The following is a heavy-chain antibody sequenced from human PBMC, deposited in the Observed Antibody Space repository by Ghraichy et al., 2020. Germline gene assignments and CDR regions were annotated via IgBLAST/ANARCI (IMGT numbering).Heavy chain of an antibody. CDR2: ISSSGSSI. CDR3: ARDRYSNDWYSAFDI. V-gene: IGHV3-48*03. Sequence: GGSLRLSCAASGFTFSSYEMNWVRQAPGKGLEWVSYISSSGSSIYYADSVKGRFTSSRDNAKNSLYLQMNSLRAEDTAVYYCARDRYSNDWYSAFDIWGQGTLVTVSS. CDR1: GFTFSSYE. J-gene: IGHJ3*02. D-gene: IGHD6-19*01.